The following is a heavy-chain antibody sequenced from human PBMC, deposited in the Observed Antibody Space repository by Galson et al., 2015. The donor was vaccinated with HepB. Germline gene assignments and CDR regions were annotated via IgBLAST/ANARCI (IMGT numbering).Heavy chain of an antibody. CDR2: INAGNGNT. J-gene: IGHJ4*02. CDR3: ARDRGYYDSSGYYYVGYYFDY. CDR1: GYTFTGYA. Sequence: SVKVSCKASGYTFTGYAMHWVRQAPGQRLEWMGWINAGNGNTKYSQKFQGRVIITRDTSASTAYMELSSLTSEDTAVYYCARDRGYYDSSGYYYVGYYFDYWGQGTLVTVSS. V-gene: IGHV1-3*01. D-gene: IGHD3-22*01.